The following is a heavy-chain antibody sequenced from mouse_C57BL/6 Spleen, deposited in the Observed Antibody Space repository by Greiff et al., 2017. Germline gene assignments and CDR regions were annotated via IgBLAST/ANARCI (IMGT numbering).Heavy chain of an antibody. J-gene: IGHJ2*01. CDR2: ISYDGSN. V-gene: IGHV3-6*01. D-gene: IGHD1-1*01. Sequence: VQLQQSGPGLVKPSQSLSLTCSVTGYSITSGYYWNWIRQFPGNKLEWMGYISYDGSNNYNPSLKNRISITRDTSKNQFFLKLNSVTTEDTATYYCARGDYGSSHFDYWGQGTTLTVSS. CDR3: ARGDYGSSHFDY. CDR1: GYSITSGYY.